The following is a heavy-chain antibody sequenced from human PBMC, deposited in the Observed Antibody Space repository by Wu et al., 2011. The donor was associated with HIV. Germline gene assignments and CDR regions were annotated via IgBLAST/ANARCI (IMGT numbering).Heavy chain of an antibody. CDR3: ALRMGYCAGGTCSHDY. CDR1: GGTFRHSP. V-gene: IGHV1-69*05. Sequence: QVQLGQSGAEMKKPGSSVKVSCKASGGTFRHSPISWVRQAPGQGLEWMGSFVPMSGSSYYVQKFQGRVTSSKDERATTVYMELSRLTSEDTAVYYCALRMGYCAGGTCSHDYWGQGTPVIVSS. J-gene: IGHJ4*02. CDR2: FVPMSGSS. D-gene: IGHD2-8*02.